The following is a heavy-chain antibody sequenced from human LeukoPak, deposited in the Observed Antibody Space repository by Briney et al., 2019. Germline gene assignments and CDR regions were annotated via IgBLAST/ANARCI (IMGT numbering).Heavy chain of an antibody. CDR1: GFTLRSYS. Sequence: GGSLRLSWAASGFTLRSYSMNWVRQAPGKGLEWVSSISMSSTYIYYADSVKGRFTISRDNAKNSLYLQMNSLRAEDTAVYYCARVGYYYDSSTYSDGFDMWGQGTMVTVSS. J-gene: IGHJ3*02. V-gene: IGHV3-21*01. D-gene: IGHD3-22*01. CDR3: ARVGYYYDSSTYSDGFDM. CDR2: ISMSSTYI.